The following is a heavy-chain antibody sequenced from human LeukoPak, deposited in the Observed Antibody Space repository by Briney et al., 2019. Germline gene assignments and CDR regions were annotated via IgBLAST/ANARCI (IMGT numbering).Heavy chain of an antibody. CDR1: GFTVSSNY. CDR2: IYSGGST. D-gene: IGHD1-26*01. CDR3: ARDSTSGGLDY. Sequence: PGGSLRLSCAASGFTVSSNYMSWVRQAPGKGLEWVSVIYSGGSTYYADSVKGRFTISRDNSKNTLYLLMNSLRAEDTAVYYCARDSTSGGLDYWGQGTLVTVSS. V-gene: IGHV3-53*01. J-gene: IGHJ4*02.